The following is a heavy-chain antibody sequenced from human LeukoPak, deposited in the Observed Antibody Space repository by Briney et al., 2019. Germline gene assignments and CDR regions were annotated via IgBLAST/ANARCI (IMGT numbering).Heavy chain of an antibody. CDR3: ARVSFRESWSHFDY. V-gene: IGHV4-59*01. CDR2: IYYSGST. J-gene: IGHJ4*02. D-gene: IGHD3-16*02. Sequence: PSETLSLTCTVSGGSISSYYWSWIRQPPGKGLEWIGYIYYSGSTNYNPSLKSRVTISVGTSKNQFSLKLSSVTAADTAVYYCARVSFRESWSHFDYWGQGTLVTVSS. CDR1: GGSISSYY.